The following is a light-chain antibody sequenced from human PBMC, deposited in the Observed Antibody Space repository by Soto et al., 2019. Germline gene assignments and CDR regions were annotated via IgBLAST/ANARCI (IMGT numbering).Light chain of an antibody. Sequence: ELVLTQCASTLSLAPGERAGLSCRASQSVSSYLAWDQQKPGQAPTLLIFDASARAPGTPARFSGSGSGTELTLTINSLQSEDFGVYFCMQYNKWPLRTFGQGTKVDIK. V-gene: IGKV3-15*01. CDR3: MQYNKWPLRT. J-gene: IGKJ1*01. CDR2: DAS. CDR1: QSVSSY.